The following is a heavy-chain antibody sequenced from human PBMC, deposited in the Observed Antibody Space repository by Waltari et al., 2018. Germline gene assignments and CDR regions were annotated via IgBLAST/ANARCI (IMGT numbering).Heavy chain of an antibody. J-gene: IGHJ6*03. V-gene: IGHV1-8*01. CDR1: GYTFTSYD. Sequence: QVQLVQSGAEVKKPGASVKVSCKASGYTFTSYDINWVRQATGQGLEWMGWMNPNSGNTGYAQKFQGRVTMTRNTSISTAYMELSSLRSEDTAVYYCAREAEDIVVVGVYYYYYMDVWGKGTTVIVSS. CDR3: AREAEDIVVVGVYYYYYMDV. CDR2: MNPNSGNT. D-gene: IGHD2-15*01.